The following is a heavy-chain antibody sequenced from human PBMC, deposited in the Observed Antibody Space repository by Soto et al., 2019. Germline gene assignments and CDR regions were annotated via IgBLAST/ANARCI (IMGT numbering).Heavy chain of an antibody. Sequence: SETLSLTCTVSGGSISSGDYYWSWIRQPPGKGLEWIGYIYYSGSTYYNPSLKSRVTISVDTSKNQFSLKLSSVTAADTAVYYCARVYYDSSVASWWFDPWGQGTLVTVSS. D-gene: IGHD3-22*01. J-gene: IGHJ5*02. V-gene: IGHV4-30-4*01. CDR3: ARVYYDSSVASWWFDP. CDR1: GGSISSGDYY. CDR2: IYYSGST.